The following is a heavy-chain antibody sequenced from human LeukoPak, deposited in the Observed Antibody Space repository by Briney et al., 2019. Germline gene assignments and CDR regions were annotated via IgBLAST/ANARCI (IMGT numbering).Heavy chain of an antibody. J-gene: IGHJ4*02. V-gene: IGHV4-59*01. CDR2: IYYSGST. CDR1: GGSISSYY. CDR3: ARESTTGTYYDY. Sequence: KPSETLSLTCTVSGGSISSYYWSWIRQPPGKGLEWIGYIYYSGSTNYSPSLKSRVTISVDTSKNQFSLKLSSVTAADTAVYYCARESTTGTYYDYWGQGTLVTVSS. D-gene: IGHD1-1*01.